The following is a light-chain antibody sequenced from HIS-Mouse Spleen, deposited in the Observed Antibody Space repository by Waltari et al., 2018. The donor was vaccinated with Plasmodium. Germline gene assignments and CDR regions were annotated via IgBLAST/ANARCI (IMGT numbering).Light chain of an antibody. CDR2: EDS. CDR1: ALPKKY. CDR3: YSTDSSGNHRV. V-gene: IGLV3-10*01. Sequence: SYELTQPPSVSVSPGQTARITCSGDALPKKYAYWYQQKSGQAPVLVIYEDSKRPSGIPEGISGSSSGTMATLTSSGAQVEDEADYDCYSTDSSGNHRVFGGGTKLTVL. J-gene: IGLJ3*02.